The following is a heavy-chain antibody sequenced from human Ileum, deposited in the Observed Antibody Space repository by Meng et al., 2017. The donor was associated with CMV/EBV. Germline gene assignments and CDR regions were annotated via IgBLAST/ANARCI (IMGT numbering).Heavy chain of an antibody. CDR3: ARVGYDFWSGYYL. CDR2: ISYDGSNK. V-gene: IGHV3-30*04. CDR1: GFTFSSYA. D-gene: IGHD3-3*01. Sequence: GESLKISCAASGFTFSSYAMHWVRQAPGKGLEWVAVISYDGSNKYYADSVKGRFTISRDNSKNTLYLQMNSLRAEDTAVYYCARVGYDFWSGYYLWGQGTLVTVSS. J-gene: IGHJ4*02.